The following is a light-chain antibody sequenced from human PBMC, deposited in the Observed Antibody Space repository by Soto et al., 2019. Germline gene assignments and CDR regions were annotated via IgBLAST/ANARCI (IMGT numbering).Light chain of an antibody. CDR1: QSVSSSY. CDR2: DAS. V-gene: IGKV3-20*01. Sequence: EIVLTQSPGTLSLSPGERATLSCRASQSVSSSYLAWYQQKPGQAPRLLMYDASSRATGIPDRFSGSGSGTDFTLTISRLEPEGFAVYYCQQYGSSPWYTFGQGTKLEIK. CDR3: QQYGSSPWYT. J-gene: IGKJ2*01.